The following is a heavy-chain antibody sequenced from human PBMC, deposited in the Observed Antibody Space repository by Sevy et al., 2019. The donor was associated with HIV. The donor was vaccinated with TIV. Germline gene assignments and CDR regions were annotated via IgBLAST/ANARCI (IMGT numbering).Heavy chain of an antibody. D-gene: IGHD2-2*02. CDR3: ARVVEPAGIDPYYYGVDV. CDR1: GYTFTDYY. CDR2: INPKSGGT. V-gene: IGHV1-2*02. Sequence: ASVKVSCKASGYTFTDYYIHWVRQAPGQGLEWMGWINPKSGGTNYAQKFHGRVTMTRDTSISTAYMELGRLGSDDTAGYYCARVVEPAGIDPYYYGVDVWGPGATVTVSS. J-gene: IGHJ6*02.